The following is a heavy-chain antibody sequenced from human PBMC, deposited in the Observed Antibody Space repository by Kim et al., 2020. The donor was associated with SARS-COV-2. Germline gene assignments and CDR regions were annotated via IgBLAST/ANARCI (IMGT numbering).Heavy chain of an antibody. J-gene: IGHJ6*02. Sequence: LSLTCAASGFTFSSYWMSWVRQAPGKGLEWVANIKQDGSEKYYVDSVKGRFTISRDNAKNSLYLQMNSLRAEDTAVYYCARDRAPDDFWSGYYTYYYYGMDVWGQGTTVTVSS. CDR1: GFTFSSYW. V-gene: IGHV3-7*03. D-gene: IGHD3-3*01. CDR2: IKQDGSEK. CDR3: ARDRAPDDFWSGYYTYYYYGMDV.